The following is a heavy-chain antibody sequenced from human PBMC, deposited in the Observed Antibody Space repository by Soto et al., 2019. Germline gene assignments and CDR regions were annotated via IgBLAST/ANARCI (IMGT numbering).Heavy chain of an antibody. CDR2: IYYSGST. V-gene: IGHV4-31*03. CDR1: GGSISSGGYY. CDR3: ARGRSELERRYNYYYGMDV. Sequence: PSETLSLTCTVSGGSISSGGYYWSWIRQHPGKGLEWIGYIYYSGSTYYNPSLKSRVTISVDTSKNQFSLKLSSVTAADTAVYYCARGRSELERRYNYYYGMDVWGQGNTVTVSS. D-gene: IGHD1-1*01. J-gene: IGHJ6*02.